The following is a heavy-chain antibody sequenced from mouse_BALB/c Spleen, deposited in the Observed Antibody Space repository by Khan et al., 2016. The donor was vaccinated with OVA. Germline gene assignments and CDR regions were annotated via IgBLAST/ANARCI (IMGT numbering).Heavy chain of an antibody. V-gene: IGHV1-4*01. CDR1: GYTFTSYT. CDR2: INPSSGYT. CDR3: ARTHER. Sequence: QVQLQQSGAELARPGASVKMSCKASGYTFTSYTVHWVKQRPGPGLEWIGYINPSSGYTKYNQKFKDKATLTADKSSSTAYMQLSSLTSEDSAVYYCARTHERWGQGTTLTVSS. J-gene: IGHJ2*01.